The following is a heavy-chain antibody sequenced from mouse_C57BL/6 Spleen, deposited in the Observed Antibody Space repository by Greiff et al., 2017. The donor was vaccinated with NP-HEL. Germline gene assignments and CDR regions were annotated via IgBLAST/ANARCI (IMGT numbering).Heavy chain of an antibody. D-gene: IGHD2-1*01. CDR2: IDPETGGT. CDR1: GYTFTDYE. V-gene: IGHV1-15*01. J-gene: IGHJ4*01. CDR3: TKGPIYYGNYDAMDY. Sequence: QVQLQQSGAELVRPGASVTLSCKASGYTFTDYEMHWVKQTPVHGLEWIGAIDPETGGTASNQKFKGKAILTADKSSSTAYMELRSLTSEDSAVYYCTKGPIYYGNYDAMDYGGQGTSVTVSS.